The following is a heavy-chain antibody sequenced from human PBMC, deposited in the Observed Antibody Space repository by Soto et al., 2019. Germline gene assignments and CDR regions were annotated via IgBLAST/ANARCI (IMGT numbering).Heavy chain of an antibody. V-gene: IGHV1-69*13. D-gene: IGHD2-2*01. CDR2: IIPIFGTA. J-gene: IGHJ6*02. Sequence: SVKVSCKASGGTFSSYAISWVRQAPGQGLEWMGGIIPIFGTANYAQKFQGRVTITADESTSTAYMELSSLRSEDTAVYYCAIVVPAASYYYYGMDVWGQGTTVTAP. CDR3: AIVVPAASYYYYGMDV. CDR1: GGTFSSYA.